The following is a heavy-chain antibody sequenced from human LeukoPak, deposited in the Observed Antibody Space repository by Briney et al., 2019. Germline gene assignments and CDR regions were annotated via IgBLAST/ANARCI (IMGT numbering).Heavy chain of an antibody. CDR2: INPNSGGT. V-gene: IGHV1-2*02. CDR1: GYTFTSYY. Sequence: ASVKVSCKASGYTFTSYYMHWVRQAPGRGLEWMGWINPNSGGTNYAQKFQGRVTMTRDTSISTAYMELSRLRSDDTAVYYCARIVGATNWYFDLWGRGTLVTVSS. D-gene: IGHD1-26*01. CDR3: ARIVGATNWYFDL. J-gene: IGHJ2*01.